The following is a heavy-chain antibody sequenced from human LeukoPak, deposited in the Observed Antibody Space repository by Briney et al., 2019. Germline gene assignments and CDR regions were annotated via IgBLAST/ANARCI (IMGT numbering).Heavy chain of an antibody. D-gene: IGHD3-9*01. V-gene: IGHV3-7*01. CDR1: GFTFSSYW. J-gene: IGHJ6*02. CDR2: IKQGGSEK. CDR3: ARSASPLRYFDYGMDV. Sequence: GGSLRLSCAASGFTFSSYWMSWVRQAPGKGLEWVANIKQGGSEKYYVDSVKGRFTISRDDAKNSLYLQMNSLRAEDAAVYYCARSASPLRYFDYGMDVWGQGTTVTVSS.